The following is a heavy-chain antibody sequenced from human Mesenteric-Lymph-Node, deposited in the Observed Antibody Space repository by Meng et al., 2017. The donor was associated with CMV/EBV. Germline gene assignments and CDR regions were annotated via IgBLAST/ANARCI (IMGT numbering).Heavy chain of an antibody. D-gene: IGHD3-10*01. Sequence: SGPTLVKPTQTLTLTCTFSGFSLTTSGVGVGWIRQPPGKALEWLALIYWNDDKRYSPSLKRGLTITKDTSKNQMVLTMTNMDPVDTATYYCAHSKITMVRGVIRNSPTYFDYWGQGTLVTVSS. CDR3: AHSKITMVRGVIRNSPTYFDY. CDR2: IYWNDDK. CDR1: GFSLTTSGVG. J-gene: IGHJ4*02. V-gene: IGHV2-5*01.